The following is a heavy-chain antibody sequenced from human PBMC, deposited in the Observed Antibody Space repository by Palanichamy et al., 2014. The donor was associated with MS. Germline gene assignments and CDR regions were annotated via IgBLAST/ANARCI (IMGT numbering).Heavy chain of an antibody. J-gene: IGHJ3*01. CDR3: VRHWYCSGNSCYRYTFDV. V-gene: IGHV4-59*08. CDR2: MYYSGRT. Sequence: VQLQESGPGLVKPSETLSLTCTVSGASISSYYWSWIRQPPGKGLEWIGYMYYSGRTVYNPSLESRVTISGDTSRNHFALYLSSVTAADTAVYYCVRHWYCSGNSCYRYTFDVWGQGTMVTVSS. CDR1: GASISSYY. D-gene: IGHD2-15*01.